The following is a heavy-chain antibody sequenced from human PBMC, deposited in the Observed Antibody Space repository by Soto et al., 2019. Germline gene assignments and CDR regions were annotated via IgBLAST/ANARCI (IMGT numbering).Heavy chain of an antibody. V-gene: IGHV1-46*03. CDR2: INPSGGST. J-gene: IGHJ5*02. D-gene: IGHD3-10*01. CDR3: ARGIVSGWFDP. CDR1: GYTFTSYY. Sequence: QVQLVQSGAEVKKPGASVKVSCKASGYTFTSYYMHWVRQAPGQGLEWMGIINPSGGSTSYAQNFQGRVTMTRDTSTSTVYMELSSLRSEDTAVYCCARGIVSGWFDPWGQVTLVTVSS.